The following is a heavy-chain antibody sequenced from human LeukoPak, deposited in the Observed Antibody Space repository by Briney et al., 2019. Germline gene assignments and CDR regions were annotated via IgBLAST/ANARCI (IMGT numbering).Heavy chain of an antibody. CDR3: GSGGGLRLDY. Sequence: SQTLSLTCAVSGGSISSGGYSWSWIRQPPGKGLEWIGYIYHSGSTYYNPSLKSRVTISVDRSKNQFSLKLSSVTAADTAVYYCGSGGGLRLDYWGQGTLVTVSS. CDR2: IYHSGST. J-gene: IGHJ4*02. D-gene: IGHD5-12*01. V-gene: IGHV4-30-2*01. CDR1: GGSISSGGYS.